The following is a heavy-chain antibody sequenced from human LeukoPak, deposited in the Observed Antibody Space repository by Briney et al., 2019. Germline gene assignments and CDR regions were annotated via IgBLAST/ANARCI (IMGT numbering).Heavy chain of an antibody. D-gene: IGHD2-15*01. J-gene: IGHJ4*02. CDR2: INHSGST. V-gene: IGHV4-34*01. CDR3: ARKGYCSGGSCYSYPVGSFDY. Sequence: PSETLSITCAVYGGSFSGYYWSWIRQPPGKGLEWIGEINHSGSTNYNPSLKSRVTISVDTSKNQFSLKLSSVTAADTAVYYCARKGYCSGGSCYSYPVGSFDYWGQGTLVTVSS. CDR1: GGSFSGYY.